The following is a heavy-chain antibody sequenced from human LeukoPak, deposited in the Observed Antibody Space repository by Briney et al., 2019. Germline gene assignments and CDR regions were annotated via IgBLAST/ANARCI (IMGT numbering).Heavy chain of an antibody. V-gene: IGHV3-74*01. CDR3: ARDFPDWSDAFDI. CDR1: GFTFSSYW. D-gene: IGHD3/OR15-3a*01. Sequence: PGGSLRLSCAASGFTFSSYWMHWVRQAPGKGLVWVSRINSDGSSTSYADSVKGRFTISRDNAKNTLYLQMNSLRADDTAIYFCARDFPDWSDAFDIWGQGTMVTVSS. J-gene: IGHJ3*02. CDR2: INSDGSST.